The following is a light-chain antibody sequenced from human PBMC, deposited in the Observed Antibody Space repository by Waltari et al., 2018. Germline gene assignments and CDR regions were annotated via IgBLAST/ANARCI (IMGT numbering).Light chain of an antibody. CDR2: ENS. CDR3: ETWDKSLIGPL. V-gene: IGLV1-40*01. CDR1: NPNIGSYD. J-gene: IGLJ2*01. Sequence: QSVLTPPPSVSGDPGQRVTIPCTGSNPNIGSYDVYWYQHFPGTAPQVLIYENSKRPSGVSDRFSASKSGTSASLTITGLQSEDEADYYCETWDKSLIGPLFGGGTRLTVL.